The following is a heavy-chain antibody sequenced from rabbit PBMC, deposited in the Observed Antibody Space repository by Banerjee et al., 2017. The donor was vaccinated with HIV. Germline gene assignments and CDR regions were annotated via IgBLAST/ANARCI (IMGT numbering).Heavy chain of an antibody. CDR2: IDTASDKT. D-gene: IGHD6-1*01. J-gene: IGHJ4*01. Sequence: CPASGFSFSRSYYMCWVRQAPGKGLELIACIDTASDKTWYASWAKGRFTISRSTSLNTVDLEMTSLTAADTATYFCARDSAGYAGYGYARLWGPGTLVTVS. CDR1: GFSFSRSYY. V-gene: IGHV1S43*01. CDR3: ARDSAGYAGYGYARL.